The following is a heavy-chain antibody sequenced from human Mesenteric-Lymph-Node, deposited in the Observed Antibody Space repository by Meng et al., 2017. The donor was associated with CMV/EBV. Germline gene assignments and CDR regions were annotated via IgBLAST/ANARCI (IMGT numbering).Heavy chain of an antibody. CDR2: ISSSGSTI. V-gene: IGHV3-11*04. CDR3: AKEGDCSSTSCYRWFDP. Sequence: GESLKISCAASGFTFSDYYMSWIRQAPGKGLEWVSYISSSGSTIYYADSVKGRFTISRDNSKNTLYLQMNSLRAEDTAVYYCAKEGDCSSTSCYRWFDPWGQGTLVTVSS. D-gene: IGHD2-2*02. J-gene: IGHJ5*02. CDR1: GFTFSDYY.